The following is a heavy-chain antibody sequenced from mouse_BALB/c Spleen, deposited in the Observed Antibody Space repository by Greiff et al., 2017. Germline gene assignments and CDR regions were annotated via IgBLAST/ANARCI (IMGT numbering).Heavy chain of an antibody. V-gene: IGHV2-6-2*01. CDR3: ARGGTALYYYAMDY. CDR2: IWSDGST. D-gene: IGHD1-2*01. Sequence: VQLQQSGPDLVAPSQSLSITCTVSGFSLTSYGVHWVRQPPGKGLEWLVVIWSDGSTTYNSALKSRLSISKDNSKSQVFLKMNSLQTDDTAMYYCARGGTALYYYAMDYWGQGTSVTVSS. CDR1: GFSLTSYG. J-gene: IGHJ4*01.